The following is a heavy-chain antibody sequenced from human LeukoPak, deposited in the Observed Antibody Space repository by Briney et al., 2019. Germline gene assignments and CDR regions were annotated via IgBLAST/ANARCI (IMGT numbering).Heavy chain of an antibody. CDR3: AVLRDFWSGYYAGYFDY. D-gene: IGHD3-3*01. CDR1: GGSISSSSYY. J-gene: IGHJ4*02. V-gene: IGHV4-39*01. Sequence: SETLSLTCTVSGGSISSSSYYWGWIRQPPGKGLEWIGSIYYSGCTYYNPSLKSRVTISVDTSKSQFSLKLSSVTAAYTAVYYCAVLRDFWSGYYAGYFDYWGQGTLVTVSS. CDR2: IYYSGCT.